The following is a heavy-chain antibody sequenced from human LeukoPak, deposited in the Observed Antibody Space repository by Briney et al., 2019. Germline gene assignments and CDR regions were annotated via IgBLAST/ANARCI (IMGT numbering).Heavy chain of an antibody. V-gene: IGHV3-23*01. CDR3: ASAKNFDY. J-gene: IGHJ4*02. CDR2: ISCSGGST. CDR1: GFTFSSYA. Sequence: GGSLRLSCAAHGFTFSSYAMGWVRQAPGRGLEWVSAISCSGGSTYYADSVKGRFTISRDNSKNTLYLQMNSLRAEDTAVYYCASAKNFDYWGQGTLVTVSS.